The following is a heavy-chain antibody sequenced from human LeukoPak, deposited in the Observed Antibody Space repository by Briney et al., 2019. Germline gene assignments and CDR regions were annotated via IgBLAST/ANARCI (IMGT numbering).Heavy chain of an antibody. CDR1: GFTFSNYA. V-gene: IGHV3-23*01. J-gene: IGHJ4*02. CDR3: AKVPISGVAAAGGFDY. CDR2: ISGSGGNR. D-gene: IGHD6-13*01. Sequence: GGSLRLSCAASGFTFSNYAMSWVRQAPGKGLEVVSGISGSGGNRYYADSVKGRFTIFRDNYKNTLYLQMHSLRAGDTAVYYCAKVPISGVAAAGGFDYWGQGTLVTVSS.